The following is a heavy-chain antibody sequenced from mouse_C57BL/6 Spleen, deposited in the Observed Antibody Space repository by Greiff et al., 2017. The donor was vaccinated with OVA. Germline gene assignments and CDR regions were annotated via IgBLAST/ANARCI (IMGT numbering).Heavy chain of an antibody. CDR2: IDPENGDT. D-gene: IGHD3-1*01. CDR1: GFNIKDDY. Sequence: EVQLQQSGAELVRPGASVTLSCTASGFNIKDDYMHWVKQRPEQGLEWLGWIDPENGDTEYASQFPGKATITADPSSNTAYLQLRSLTDEDTAVYYCNTTGLRAYWGQGTLVTVSA. CDR3: NTTGLRAY. V-gene: IGHV14-4*01. J-gene: IGHJ3*01.